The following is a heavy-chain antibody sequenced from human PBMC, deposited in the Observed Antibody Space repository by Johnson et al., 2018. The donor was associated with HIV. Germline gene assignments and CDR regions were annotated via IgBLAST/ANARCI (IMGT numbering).Heavy chain of an antibody. CDR1: GFTFSDYY. Sequence: QLQLVAPAGALVKPGGSLRLSCIASGFTFSDYYMTWLPQAPRKGLAWVSYTSGSVCTIYPADSVQGRFTISSDNARNSLYLQMNSLRAEDTALYYCAKVQLVRTFDAFDIWGQGTMVTVSS. V-gene: IGHV3-11*01. J-gene: IGHJ3*02. CDR3: AKVQLVRTFDAFDI. CDR2: TSGSVCTI. D-gene: IGHD6-13*01.